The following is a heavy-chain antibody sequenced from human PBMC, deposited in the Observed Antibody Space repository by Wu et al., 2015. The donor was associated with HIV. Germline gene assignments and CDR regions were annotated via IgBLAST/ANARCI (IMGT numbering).Heavy chain of an antibody. CDR1: GGSISSYY. D-gene: IGHD4-17*01. V-gene: IGHV4-59*08. J-gene: IGHJ4*02. CDR3: ARRTNYGDYYYFDY. CDR2: IYYSGST. Sequence: QVQLQESGPGLVKPSETLSLTCTVSGGSISSYYWSWIRQPPGKGLEWIGYIYYSGSTNYNPSLKSRVTISVDTSKNQFSLKLSSVTAADTAVYYCARRTNYGDYYYFDYWGQGTLVTVSS.